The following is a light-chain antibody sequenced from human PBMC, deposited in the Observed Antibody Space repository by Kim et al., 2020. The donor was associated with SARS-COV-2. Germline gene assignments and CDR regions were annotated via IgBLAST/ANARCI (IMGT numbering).Light chain of an antibody. J-gene: IGKJ1*01. V-gene: IGKV3-20*01. CDR3: QQYGSSPWT. CDR1: QSVSSSY. Sequence: EIVLTQSPGTLSLSPGERATLSCRASQSVSSSYLAWYQQKPGQAPRLLIYAASTWATGIPDRFSGSVSGTDFTLTIRRLEPEDFAVYYCQQYGSSPWTFGQGTQVDIK. CDR2: AAS.